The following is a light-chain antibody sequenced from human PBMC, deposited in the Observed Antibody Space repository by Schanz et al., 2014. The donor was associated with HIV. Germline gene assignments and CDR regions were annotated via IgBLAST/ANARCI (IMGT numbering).Light chain of an antibody. CDR1: QSIGSN. CDR2: GAS. J-gene: IGKJ2*01. Sequence: EMVMTQSPATLSASPGERATLSCRASQSIGSNLAWYQQKFGQAPRLLIHGASSRATGIPDRFSGSGSGTDFRLTISRLEPEDFAVYYCQQYGNSPPTFGQGTKLEIK. CDR3: QQYGNSPPT. V-gene: IGKV3-20*01.